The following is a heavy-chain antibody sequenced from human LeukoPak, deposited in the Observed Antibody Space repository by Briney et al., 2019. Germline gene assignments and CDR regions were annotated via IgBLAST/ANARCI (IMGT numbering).Heavy chain of an antibody. CDR3: ARGEITGTMNFDY. V-gene: IGHV4-59*01. D-gene: IGHD1-20*01. Sequence: SETLSLTCTVSGGSFSSYHWSWIRQPPGKGLEWIGYIYYSGSTNYNPSLKSRVTISVDTSKNQFSLKLSSVTAADTAVYYCARGEITGTMNFDYWGQGTLVTVSS. CDR1: GGSFSSYH. J-gene: IGHJ4*02. CDR2: IYYSGST.